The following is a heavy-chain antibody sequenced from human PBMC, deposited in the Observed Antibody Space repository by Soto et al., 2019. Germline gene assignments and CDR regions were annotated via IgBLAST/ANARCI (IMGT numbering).Heavy chain of an antibody. CDR2: IGVGGGDR. CDR3: ARVRVGELV. D-gene: IGHD3-10*01. J-gene: IGHJ4*02. CDR1: GFTFSSYA. V-gene: IGHV3-23*01. Sequence: EVQLLESGGGLVQPGGSLRLSCAASGFTFSSYAMSWVRQAPGKGLEWVSIIGVGGGDRYYPESVKGRFTISRDHSRDTLYLAMNSLRAEDTAVYYCARVRVGELVWGQGTLGTVSS.